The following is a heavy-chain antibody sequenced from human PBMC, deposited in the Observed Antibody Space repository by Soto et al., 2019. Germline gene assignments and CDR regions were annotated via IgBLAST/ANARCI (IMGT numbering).Heavy chain of an antibody. CDR3: TTDPVTMIVVVPSSG. D-gene: IGHD3-22*01. Sequence: GGSLRLSCAASGFTFSNAWMNWVRQAPGKGLEWVGRIKSKTDGGTTDYAAPVKGRFTISRDDSKNTLYLQMNSLKTEDTAVYYCTTDPVTMIVVVPSSGWGQGTLVTVAS. CDR1: GFTFSNAW. J-gene: IGHJ4*02. CDR2: IKSKTDGGTT. V-gene: IGHV3-15*07.